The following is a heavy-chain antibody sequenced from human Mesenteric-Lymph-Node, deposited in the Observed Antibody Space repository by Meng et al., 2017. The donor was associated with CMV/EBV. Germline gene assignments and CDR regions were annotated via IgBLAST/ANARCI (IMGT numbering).Heavy chain of an antibody. CDR1: GFTFRSHW. J-gene: IGHJ4*02. V-gene: IGHV3-74*01. Sequence: CGPSGFTFRSHWMHWVRQAPGKGLMWVSRIYTEESSATYADSVKGRFTISRDDAKDTLYLQISSLRTEDTAVYYCVRGNTGYGNFDYWGQGALVTVSS. CDR2: IYTEESSA. CDR3: VRGNTGYGNFDY. D-gene: IGHD5-12*01.